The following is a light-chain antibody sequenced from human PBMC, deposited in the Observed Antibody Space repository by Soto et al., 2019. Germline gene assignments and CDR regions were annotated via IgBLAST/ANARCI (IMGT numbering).Light chain of an antibody. CDR1: SSNIGAGYP. J-gene: IGLJ1*01. V-gene: IGLV1-40*01. CDR3: HSYHSTLSAYV. CDR2: GNT. Sequence: QSVLTQPPSVSGAPGQRVTIYCTGTSSNIGAGYPVHWYQQLPGTAPKLLIFGNTNRPSGVPDRFSGSRSGLAITGLQAEDEADYYCHSYHSTLSAYVFGAGTMVTVL.